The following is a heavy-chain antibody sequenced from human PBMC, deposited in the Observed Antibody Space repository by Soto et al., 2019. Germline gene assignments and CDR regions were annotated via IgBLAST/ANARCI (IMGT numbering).Heavy chain of an antibody. V-gene: IGHV4-34*01. Sequence: PSETLSLTCTVYGGSFSGYYWSWIRQPPGKGLEWIGEINHSGSTNYNPSLKSRVTISVDTSKNQFSLKLSSVAAADTAVYYCARGLGAAAGKRTSGNWFDPWGQGTLVTVSS. CDR1: GGSFSGYY. CDR3: ARGLGAAAGKRTSGNWFDP. J-gene: IGHJ5*02. D-gene: IGHD6-13*01. CDR2: INHSGST.